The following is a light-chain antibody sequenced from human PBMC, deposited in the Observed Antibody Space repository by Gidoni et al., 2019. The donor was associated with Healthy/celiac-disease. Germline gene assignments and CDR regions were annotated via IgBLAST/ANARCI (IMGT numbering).Light chain of an antibody. CDR2: DAS. CDR1: QSVSSY. Sequence: EIVLTQSPATLSLSPGERATLSCRASQSVSSYLAWYQQKPGQAPRLLIYDASNRATGIPARFSGSGSGTDFTLTISSLEPEDFAVYCCQQRSNWLTFGGXTKVEIK. CDR3: QQRSNWLT. J-gene: IGKJ4*01. V-gene: IGKV3-11*01.